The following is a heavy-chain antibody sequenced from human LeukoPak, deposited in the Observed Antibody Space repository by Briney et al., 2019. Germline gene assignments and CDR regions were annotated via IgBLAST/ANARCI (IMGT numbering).Heavy chain of an antibody. V-gene: IGHV1-18*01. CDR2: ISAYNGNT. Sequence: ASVKVSCKASGYTFTSYGISWVRQAPGQGLEWMGWISAYNGNTNYAQKLQGRVTMTTDTSTSTAYMELRSLRSDDTAVYYCARDRAGVVVPAAIPDAFDIWGQGTMVTVSS. CDR1: GYTFTSYG. CDR3: ARDRAGVVVPAAIPDAFDI. J-gene: IGHJ3*02. D-gene: IGHD2-2*01.